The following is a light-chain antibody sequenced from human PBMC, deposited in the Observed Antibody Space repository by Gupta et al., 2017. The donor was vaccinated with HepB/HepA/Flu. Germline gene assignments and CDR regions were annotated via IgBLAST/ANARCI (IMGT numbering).Light chain of an antibody. J-gene: IGLJ2*01. CDR3: AAWDDSLNGPV. V-gene: IGLV1-44*01. CDR1: SSNIGSKS. CDR2: TNN. Sequence: SVLPQPPSASGTPGQTVTSSCSGSSSNIGSKSASWYQQLTGTAPNLLISTNNPRPAGVPERFSGSKSGTSASVASSGLQSEGEADYYCAAWDDSLNGPVFGGRTKLTVL.